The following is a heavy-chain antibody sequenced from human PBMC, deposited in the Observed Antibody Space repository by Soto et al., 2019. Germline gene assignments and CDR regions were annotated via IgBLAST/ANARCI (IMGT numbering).Heavy chain of an antibody. CDR1: GFTFSSYA. V-gene: IGHV3-23*01. D-gene: IGHD3-22*01. CDR3: AKPPYDSSGYYYFDY. CDR2: ISGSGGST. J-gene: IGHJ4*02. Sequence: GGSLRLFCAASGFTFSSYAMSWVRQAPGKGLEWVSAISGSGGSTYYADSVKGRFTISRDNSKNTLYLQMNSLRAEDTAVYYCAKPPYDSSGYYYFDYWGQGTLVTVSS.